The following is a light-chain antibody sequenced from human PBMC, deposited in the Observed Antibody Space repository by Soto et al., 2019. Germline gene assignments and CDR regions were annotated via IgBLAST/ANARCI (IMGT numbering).Light chain of an antibody. V-gene: IGKV3-11*01. CDR3: QQRSNWPIT. J-gene: IGKJ5*01. Sequence: EIVLTQSPGTLSLSPGERATLSCRASQSIGDYLAWYQHKPAQAPRLLISDASNRATGIPARFSGSGSGTDFTLTISSLEPEDFAVYYRQQRSNWPITFGQGTR. CDR1: QSIGDY. CDR2: DAS.